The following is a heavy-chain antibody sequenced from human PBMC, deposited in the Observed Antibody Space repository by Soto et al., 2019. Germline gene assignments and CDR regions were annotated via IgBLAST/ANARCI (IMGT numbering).Heavy chain of an antibody. J-gene: IGHJ6*03. CDR1: GYTFTSYA. Sequence: ASVKVSCKASGYTFTSYAMHWVRQAPGQRLEWMGWINAGNGNTKYSQKFQGRVTITRDTSASTAYMELSSLRSEDTAVYYCARDESWGAVTPDYYYMDVWGKGTTVTVSS. D-gene: IGHD4-17*01. V-gene: IGHV1-3*01. CDR2: INAGNGNT. CDR3: ARDESWGAVTPDYYYMDV.